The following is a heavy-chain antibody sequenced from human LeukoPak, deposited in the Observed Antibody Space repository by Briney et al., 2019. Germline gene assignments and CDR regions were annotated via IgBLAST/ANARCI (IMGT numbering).Heavy chain of an antibody. D-gene: IGHD6-19*01. CDR2: IYTSGST. Sequence: PSETLSLTCTVSGGSISSYYWSWIRQPPGKGLEGIGRIYTSGSTNYNPSLKSRVTMSVDTSKNQFSLKLSSVTAADTAVYYCARHPKMAVAGNFNWFDPWGQGTLVTVSS. V-gene: IGHV4-4*07. CDR3: ARHPKMAVAGNFNWFDP. CDR1: GGSISSYY. J-gene: IGHJ5*02.